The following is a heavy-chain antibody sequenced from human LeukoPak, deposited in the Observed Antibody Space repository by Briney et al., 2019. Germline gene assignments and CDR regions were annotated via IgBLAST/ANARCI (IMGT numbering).Heavy chain of an antibody. CDR3: ARDLWDIVVVPAAEI. V-gene: IGHV1-69*04. CDR2: IIPILGIA. J-gene: IGHJ3*02. Sequence: SVKVSCKASGGTFSSYTISWVRQAPGQGLEWMGRIIPILGIANYAQKFQGRVTITADKSTSTAYMELSSLRSEDTAVYYCARDLWDIVVVPAAEIWGQGTMVSVSS. CDR1: GGTFSSYT. D-gene: IGHD2-2*01.